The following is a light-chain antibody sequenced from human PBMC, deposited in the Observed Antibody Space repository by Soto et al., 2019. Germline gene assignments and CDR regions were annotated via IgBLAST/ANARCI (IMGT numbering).Light chain of an antibody. Sequence: QSVLTQPPSASGSPGQSVAISCTGTSSDVGGYNYVSWFQQHPGKAPKVMIYEVSKRPSGVPDRFSGSKSGNTASLTVSGLQPEDEADYYCTSYAGSNNVVFGGGTKLTV. V-gene: IGLV2-8*01. CDR2: EVS. CDR3: TSYAGSNNVV. CDR1: SSDVGGYNY. J-gene: IGLJ2*01.